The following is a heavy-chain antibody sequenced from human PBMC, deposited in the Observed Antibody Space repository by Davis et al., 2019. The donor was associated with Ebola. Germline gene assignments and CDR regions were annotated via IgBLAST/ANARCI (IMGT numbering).Heavy chain of an antibody. CDR2: TWYDGSRK. Sequence: PGGSLRLSCAASGFNFRSYGMHWVRQAPDKGLEWVAVTWYDGSRKYYGDSVKGRFTISRANAKSSLYLQMNSLRAEDTAVYYCTRAAFGSYYFDYWGQGTLVTVSS. V-gene: IGHV3-33*01. J-gene: IGHJ4*02. D-gene: IGHD3-3*01. CDR3: TRAAFGSYYFDY. CDR1: GFNFRSYG.